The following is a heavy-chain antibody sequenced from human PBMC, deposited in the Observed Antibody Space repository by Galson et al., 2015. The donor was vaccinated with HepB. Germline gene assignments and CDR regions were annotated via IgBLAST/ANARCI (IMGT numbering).Heavy chain of an antibody. CDR3: ARGREAAVAGTWGGFDY. J-gene: IGHJ4*02. V-gene: IGHV3-53*01. CDR1: GFTVSRNY. D-gene: IGHD6-19*01. Sequence: SLRLSCAASGFTVSRNYMSWVRQAPGKGLEWVSDIYSGGSTYYADSVKGRFTISRDNSKNTRYLQMNSLRAEDTAVYYCARGREAAVAGTWGGFDYWGQGTLVTVSS. CDR2: IYSGGST.